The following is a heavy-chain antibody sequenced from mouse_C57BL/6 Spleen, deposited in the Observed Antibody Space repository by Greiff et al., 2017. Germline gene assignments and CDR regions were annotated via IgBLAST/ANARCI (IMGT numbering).Heavy chain of an antibody. D-gene: IGHD1-1*01. CDR2: IYPRSGNT. J-gene: IGHJ4*01. Sequence: QVQLQQSGAELARPGASVKLSCKASGYTFTSYGISWVKQRTGQGLEWIGEIYPRSGNTYYNEKFKGKATLTADKSSSTAYMELRSLTSEDSAVYFCARRGSSYERAMDYWGQGTSVTVSS. CDR3: ARRGSSYERAMDY. CDR1: GYTFTSYG. V-gene: IGHV1-81*01.